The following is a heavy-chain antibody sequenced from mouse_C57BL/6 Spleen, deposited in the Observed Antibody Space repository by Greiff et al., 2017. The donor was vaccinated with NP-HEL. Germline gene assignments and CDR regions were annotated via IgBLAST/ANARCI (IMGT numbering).Heavy chain of an antibody. Sequence: VQLQQPGAELVRPGSSVKLSCKASGYTFTSYWMDWVKQRPGQGLEWIGNIYPSDSETHYNQKFKDKATLTVDKSSSTAYMQLSSLTSEDSAVYYCARDGVTTGPFAYWGQGTLVTVSA. CDR2: IYPSDSET. V-gene: IGHV1-61*01. D-gene: IGHD2-2*01. CDR3: ARDGVTTGPFAY. CDR1: GYTFTSYW. J-gene: IGHJ3*01.